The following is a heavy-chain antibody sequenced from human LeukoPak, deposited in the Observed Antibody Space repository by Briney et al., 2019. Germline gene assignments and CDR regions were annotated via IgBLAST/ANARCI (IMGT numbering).Heavy chain of an antibody. CDR2: ISGSGGTT. CDR1: GFTFSNFA. Sequence: PGGSLRLSCAASGFTFSNFAMSWVRQAPGKGLEWVSVISGSGGTTHYADSVRGRFTFSRDNSKDTLHLQMNSLRAEDTAVYYCATDYYDSSGSYTVDHWGQGTLVTVSS. D-gene: IGHD3-22*01. V-gene: IGHV3-23*01. CDR3: ATDYYDSSGSYTVDH. J-gene: IGHJ4*02.